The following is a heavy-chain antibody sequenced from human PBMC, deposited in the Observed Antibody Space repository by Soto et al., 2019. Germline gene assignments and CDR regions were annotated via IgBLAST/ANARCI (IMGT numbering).Heavy chain of an antibody. CDR1: GFTISNYG. Sequence: PGGSLRLSCAASGFTISNYGMHWVRQAPGKGLEWVAVISHDGTITCYADSVKGRFTIPRDNSKNTLYLQMNSLRTEDTAVYYCATTRVGPCSSSICFSGIFDGMDVWGQGTTVTVSS. J-gene: IGHJ6*02. CDR3: ATTRVGPCSSSICFSGIFDGMDV. CDR2: ISHDGTIT. V-gene: IGHV3-30-3*01. D-gene: IGHD2-2*01.